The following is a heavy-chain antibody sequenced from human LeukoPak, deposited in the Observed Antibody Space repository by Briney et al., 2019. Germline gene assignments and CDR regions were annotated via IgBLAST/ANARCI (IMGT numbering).Heavy chain of an antibody. CDR3: ARGYGDYANFDY. J-gene: IGHJ4*02. Sequence: SETLSLTCTVSGGSISSYYWSWIRQPPGKGLEWIGYIYYSGSTNSNPSLKSRVTISVDTSKNQFSLKLSSVTAADTAVYYCARGYGDYANFDYWGQGTLVTVSS. CDR2: IYYSGST. CDR1: GGSISSYY. V-gene: IGHV4-59*01. D-gene: IGHD4-17*01.